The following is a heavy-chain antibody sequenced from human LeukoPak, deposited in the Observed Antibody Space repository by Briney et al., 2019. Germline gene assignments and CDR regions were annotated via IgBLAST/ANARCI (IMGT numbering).Heavy chain of an antibody. CDR1: GFTVSSNY. J-gene: IGHJ6*02. CDR3: ARDHPYCSGGSCYSAYYYYDMDV. Sequence: GGSLRLSCAASGFTVSSNYMSWVRQAPGKGLEWVSVIYSGGSTYYADSVKGRFTISRDNSKNTLYLQMNSLRAEDTAVYYCARDHPYCSGGSCYSAYYYYDMDVWGQGTTVTVSS. D-gene: IGHD2-15*01. V-gene: IGHV3-53*01. CDR2: IYSGGST.